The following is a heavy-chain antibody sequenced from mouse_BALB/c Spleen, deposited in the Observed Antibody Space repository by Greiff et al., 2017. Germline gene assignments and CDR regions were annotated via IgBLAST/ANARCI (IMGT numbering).Heavy chain of an antibody. D-gene: IGHD2-14*01. J-gene: IGHJ3*01. Sequence: EVKLQESGGGLVQPGGSRKLSCAASGFTFSSFGMHWVRQAPEKGLEWVAYISSGSSTIYYADTVKGRFTISRDNPKNTLFLQMTSLRSEDTAMYYCARDGVRRFAYWGQGTLVTVSA. CDR3: ARDGVRRFAY. CDR1: GFTFSSFG. V-gene: IGHV5-17*02. CDR2: ISSGSSTI.